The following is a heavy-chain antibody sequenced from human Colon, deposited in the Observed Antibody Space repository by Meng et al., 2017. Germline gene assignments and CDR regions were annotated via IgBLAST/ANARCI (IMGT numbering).Heavy chain of an antibody. J-gene: IGHJ4*02. D-gene: IGHD5-18*01. CDR3: ASLLGYSYGYVDY. Sequence: SGTLSLTCAVSGDSISSGYYWGWIRQPPGKGLEWIGSIYHSGSTYYNPSLKSRVTISADTSKNQFSLRLNSVTAADTAVYYCASLLGYSYGYVDYWGQGTLVTVSS. CDR1: GDSISSGYY. CDR2: IYHSGST. V-gene: IGHV4-38-2*01.